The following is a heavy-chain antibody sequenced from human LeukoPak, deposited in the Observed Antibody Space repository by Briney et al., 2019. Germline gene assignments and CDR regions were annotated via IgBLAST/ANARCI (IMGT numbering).Heavy chain of an antibody. J-gene: IGHJ3*02. V-gene: IGHV4-4*02. Sequence: PSGTLSLTCAVSGGSISSSNWWSWVRQPPGKGLEWIGEIYHSGSTNYNPSLKSRVTISVDKSKNQFSLKLSSVTAADTVVYYCARDRGEHRYNWNDQGPDAFDIWGQGTMVTVSS. CDR1: GGSISSSNW. D-gene: IGHD1-20*01. CDR2: IYHSGST. CDR3: ARDRGEHRYNWNDQGPDAFDI.